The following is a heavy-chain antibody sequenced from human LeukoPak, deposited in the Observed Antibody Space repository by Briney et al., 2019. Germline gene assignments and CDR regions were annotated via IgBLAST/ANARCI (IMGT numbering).Heavy chain of an antibody. CDR3: ARMTTVTTEGI. J-gene: IGHJ3*02. Sequence: SIQGRFTISRDNAKNILYLQMNNLRAEDTAVYYCARMTTVTTEGIWGQGTMVTVSS. V-gene: IGHV3-74*01. D-gene: IGHD4-17*01.